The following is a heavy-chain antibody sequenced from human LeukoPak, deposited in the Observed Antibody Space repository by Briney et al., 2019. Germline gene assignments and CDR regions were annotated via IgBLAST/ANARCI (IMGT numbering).Heavy chain of an antibody. J-gene: IGHJ4*02. CDR1: GGSFSGYY. CDR3: ARGYDILTGYYT. CDR2: INHSGST. D-gene: IGHD3-9*01. V-gene: IGHV4-34*01. Sequence: SETLSHTCAVYGGSFSGYYWSWIRQPSGKGLEWIGEINHSGSTNYNPSLKSRVTISVDTSKNQFSLKLSSVTAADTAVYYCARGYDILTGYYTWGQGTLVTVSS.